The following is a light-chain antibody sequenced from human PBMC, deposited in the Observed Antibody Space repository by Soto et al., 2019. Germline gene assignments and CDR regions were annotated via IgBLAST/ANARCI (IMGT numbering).Light chain of an antibody. J-gene: IGLJ3*02. CDR3: SSFASSNTWV. CDR1: SSDVGAYNY. V-gene: IGLV2-8*01. Sequence: QSALTQPPSASGSPGQSVTISCTGTSSDVGAYNYVSWYQQHAGKAPKLVIYEVTKRPSGVPDRFSGSKSANTASLTVSGLQAEDEADYYCSSFASSNTWVFGGGTNLTV. CDR2: EVT.